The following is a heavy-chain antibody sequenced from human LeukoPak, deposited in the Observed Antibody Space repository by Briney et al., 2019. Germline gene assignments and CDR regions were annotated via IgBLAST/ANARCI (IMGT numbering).Heavy chain of an antibody. CDR2: IGSGSSYI. CDR3: ARARGSCAGGRCYSEY. CDR1: GFTFSSYT. V-gene: IGHV3-21*01. J-gene: IGHJ4*02. D-gene: IGHD2-8*02. Sequence: GGSLRLSCAASGFTFSSYTMNLVRQAPGKGLEWVSSIGSGSSYIYYADSVKGRFSISRDNAKNSLYLQLSSLRVEDTAVYYCARARGSCAGGRCYSEYWGQGTLVTVSS.